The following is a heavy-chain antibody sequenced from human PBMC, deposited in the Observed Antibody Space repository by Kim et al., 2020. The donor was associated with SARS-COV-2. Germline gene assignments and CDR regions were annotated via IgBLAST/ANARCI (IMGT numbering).Heavy chain of an antibody. V-gene: IGHV3-30*18. CDR1: GFTFSSYG. Sequence: GGSLRLSCAASGFTFSSYGMHWVRQAPGKGLEWVAVISYDGSNKYYADSVKGRFTISRDNSKNTLYLQMNSLRAEDTAVYYCAKDGLRVFLSGYPTVHWFDPWGQGNLVTVSS. CDR2: ISYDGSNK. CDR3: AKDGLRVFLSGYPTVHWFDP. J-gene: IGHJ5*02. D-gene: IGHD3-3*01.